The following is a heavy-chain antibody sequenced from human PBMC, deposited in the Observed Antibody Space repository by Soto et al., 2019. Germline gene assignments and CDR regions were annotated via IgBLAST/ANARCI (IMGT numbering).Heavy chain of an antibody. Sequence: PGGSLSLACASSRFTFASYTMNWVREAPGKGLEWVSYISSSSSTIYYADSVKGRFTISRDNAKNSLYLQMNSLRDEDTAVYYCARDSPGYSSSPYYFDYWGQGTLVTVSS. CDR1: RFTFASYT. J-gene: IGHJ4*02. CDR3: ARDSPGYSSSPYYFDY. V-gene: IGHV3-48*02. CDR2: ISSSSSTI. D-gene: IGHD6-13*01.